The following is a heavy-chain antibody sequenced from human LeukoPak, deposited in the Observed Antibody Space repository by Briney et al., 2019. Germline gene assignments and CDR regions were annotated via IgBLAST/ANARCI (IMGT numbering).Heavy chain of an antibody. Sequence: SETLSLTCTVSGGSISSYYWSWIRQPPGKGLEWIGYIYYSGSTNYNPSLKSRVTISVDTSKNQFSLKLSSVTAADTAVYYCARDATTALVPGYFDFWGQGTLVTVSS. J-gene: IGHJ4*02. CDR2: IYYSGST. V-gene: IGHV4-59*01. CDR3: ARDATTALVPGYFDF. D-gene: IGHD5-18*01. CDR1: GGSISSYY.